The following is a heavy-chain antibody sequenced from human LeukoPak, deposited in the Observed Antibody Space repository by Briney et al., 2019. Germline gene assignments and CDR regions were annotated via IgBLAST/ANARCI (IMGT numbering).Heavy chain of an antibody. CDR1: GGTFSSYA. CDR2: IIPIFGIA. J-gene: IGHJ4*02. CDR3: ARIAHCGGDCYLFDY. D-gene: IGHD2-21*02. V-gene: IGHV1-69*04. Sequence: SVKVSCKASGGTFSSYAISWVRQAPGQGLEWMGRIIPIFGIANYAQKFQGRVTITADKSTSTAYMELSSLRSEDAAVHYCARIAHCGGDCYLFDYWGQGTLVTVSS.